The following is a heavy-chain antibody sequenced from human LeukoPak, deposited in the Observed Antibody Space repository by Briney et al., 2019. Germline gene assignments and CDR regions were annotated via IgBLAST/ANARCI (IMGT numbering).Heavy chain of an antibody. CDR1: GGTFSSYA. Sequence: ASVKVSCKASGGTFSSYAISWVRQAPGQGLEWMGIINPSGGSTSYAQKFQGRVTMTRDTSTSTVYMELSSLRSEDTAVYYCARDRITMVRRPANWFDPWGQGTLVTVSS. V-gene: IGHV1-46*01. D-gene: IGHD3-10*01. CDR2: INPSGGST. CDR3: ARDRITMVRRPANWFDP. J-gene: IGHJ5*02.